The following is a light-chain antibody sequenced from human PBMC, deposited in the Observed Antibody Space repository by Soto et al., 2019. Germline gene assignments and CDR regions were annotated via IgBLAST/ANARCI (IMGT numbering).Light chain of an antibody. Sequence: EVVLTQSPGTLSLSPGATATLSCRASQSVSRYLGWYQQKPGQAPRLLIYDASHRATGIPARFSGSXSGTDFSLTISSLEPEDFAVYYCQQRSNWRITFGLGTRLEI. CDR2: DAS. CDR1: QSVSRY. V-gene: IGKV3-11*01. CDR3: QQRSNWRIT. J-gene: IGKJ5*01.